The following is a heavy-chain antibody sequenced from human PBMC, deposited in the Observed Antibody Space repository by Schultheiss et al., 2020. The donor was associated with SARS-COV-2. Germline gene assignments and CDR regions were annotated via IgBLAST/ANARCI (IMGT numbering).Heavy chain of an antibody. J-gene: IGHJ4*02. Sequence: GGSLRLSCAASGFTFSNAWMNWVRQAPGKGLEWVSAISGSGGSTYYADSVKGRFTISRDNAKNTLYLQMNSLRAEDTAVYYCARGRSRSDYWGQGTMVTVSS. CDR3: ARGRSRSDY. CDR1: GFTFSNAW. D-gene: IGHD3-16*01. V-gene: IGHV3-23*01. CDR2: ISGSGGST.